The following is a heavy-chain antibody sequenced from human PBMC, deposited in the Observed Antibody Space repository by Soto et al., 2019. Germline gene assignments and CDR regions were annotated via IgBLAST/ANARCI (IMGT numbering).Heavy chain of an antibody. CDR1: GGSFSGYY. J-gene: IGHJ5*02. V-gene: IGHV4-34*01. D-gene: IGHD3-16*02. CDR2: INHSGST. Sequence: PSETLSLTCAVYGGSFSGYYWSWIRQPPGKRLEWIGEINHSGSTNYNPSLKSQVTISVDTSKNQFSLKLSSVTAADTAVYYCARGGGNYDYIWGSYRQKGWFDPWGQGTLVTVSS. CDR3: ARGGGNYDYIWGSYRQKGWFDP.